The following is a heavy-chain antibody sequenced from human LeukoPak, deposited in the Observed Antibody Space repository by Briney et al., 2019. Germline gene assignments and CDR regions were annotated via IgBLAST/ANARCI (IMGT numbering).Heavy chain of an antibody. D-gene: IGHD3-16*01. CDR1: GGSISSYF. CDR3: ARVMRDNYDYVAFDY. Sequence: SETLSLTCIVSGGSISSYFWSWIRQPPGKGLEWIGHIYYSGSTAYNPSLKSRVAISVDTSGNHFSFNLTSVTAADTAVYYCARVMRDNYDYVAFDYWGQGTLVTVSS. J-gene: IGHJ4*02. V-gene: IGHV4-59*01. CDR2: IYYSGST.